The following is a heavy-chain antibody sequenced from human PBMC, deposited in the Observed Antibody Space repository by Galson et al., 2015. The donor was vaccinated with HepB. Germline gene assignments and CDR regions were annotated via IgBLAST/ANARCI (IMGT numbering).Heavy chain of an antibody. J-gene: IGHJ4*02. Sequence: ETLSPTCTVAGGSMKNYFWCWIRQSPGQGLEGFGNITDRGTPKYNHSLTSRVTISSDTSKNHFSLRLTSVTAADTAKYYCARTTPSYGRHWPYFDNWGQGILVTVSS. D-gene: IGHD3-10*01. CDR2: ITDRGTP. CDR3: ARTTPSYGRHWPYFDN. CDR1: GGSMKNYF. V-gene: IGHV4-59*08.